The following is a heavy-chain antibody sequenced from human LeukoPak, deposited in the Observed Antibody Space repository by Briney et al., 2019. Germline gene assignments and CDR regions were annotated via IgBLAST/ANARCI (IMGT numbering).Heavy chain of an antibody. CDR2: IYHSGST. V-gene: IGHV4-39*01. CDR1: GGSMIRTDYY. Sequence: SETLSLTCTVSGGSMIRTDYYWGWIRQPPGKGLEWIGSIYHSGSTYYNPSLESRVSVSVDTSKSQFSLRLSSVTAADTAVYYCARGRYLPLYFDYWGQGTLVTVSS. CDR3: ARGRYLPLYFDY. D-gene: IGHD3-16*02. J-gene: IGHJ4*02.